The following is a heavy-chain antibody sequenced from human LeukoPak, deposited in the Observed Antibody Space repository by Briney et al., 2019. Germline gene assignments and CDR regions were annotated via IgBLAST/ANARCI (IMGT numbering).Heavy chain of an antibody. V-gene: IGHV4-4*07. CDR1: GASISKYY. D-gene: IGHD5-18*01. CDR3: ARGYSYGKNWFDP. J-gene: IGHJ5*02. Sequence: NTSETLSLTCTVSGASISKYYWSWIRQPAGKGLEWIGRIYVRGTTDDNPTDYNPRLKSRVIMSVDTSKNQFSLNLSSVTAADTAVYYCARGYSYGKNWFDPWGQGTLVSVSS. CDR2: IYVRGTTDDNPT.